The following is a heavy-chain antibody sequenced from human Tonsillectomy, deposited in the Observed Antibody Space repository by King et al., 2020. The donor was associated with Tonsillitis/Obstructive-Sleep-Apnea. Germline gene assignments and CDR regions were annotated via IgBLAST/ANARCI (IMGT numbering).Heavy chain of an antibody. D-gene: IGHD2-15*01. J-gene: IGHJ4*02. V-gene: IGHV1-46*01. Sequence: QLVQSGAEVKKPGASVKVSCKASGYTFTRNYVHWVRQAPGQGLEWRGIINPSDGITTYAQKFQGRVTMTRDTSTRTVNMALSSLRAEDTAVYYCVRDDKDGRHLDYWGQGSLVSVSS. CDR2: INPSDGIT. CDR3: VRDDKDGRHLDY. CDR1: GYTFTRNY.